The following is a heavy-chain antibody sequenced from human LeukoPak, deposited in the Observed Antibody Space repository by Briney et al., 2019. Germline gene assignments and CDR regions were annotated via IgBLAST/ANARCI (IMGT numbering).Heavy chain of an antibody. D-gene: IGHD5-18*01. CDR2: TSYDGRDN. V-gene: IGHV3-30*04. J-gene: IGHJ4*02. CDR1: GFTFNSFA. CDR3: ATVDTEHYFDY. Sequence: GGSLRLSCAASGFTFNSFAMHWVRQAPGKGLEWVAVTSYDGRDNYYADSVKGRFTISRDNSKNTLFLQMNSLRPEDTAVYYCATVDTEHYFDYWGQGTLVTVSS.